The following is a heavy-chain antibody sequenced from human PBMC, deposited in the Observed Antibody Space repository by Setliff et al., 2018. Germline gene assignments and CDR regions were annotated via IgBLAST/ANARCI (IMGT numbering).Heavy chain of an antibody. CDR2: IYHNGNT. Sequence: SETLSLTCTVSGGSISPYFWSWIRQPPGKGLEWIGYIYHNGNTNFNPSLKTRVTMSVDPSKNQIALNLRSVTAADTAVYYCVRDRTAYSYGLDVWAQGTTVTVSS. J-gene: IGHJ6*02. CDR3: VRDRTAYSYGLDV. CDR1: GGSISPYF. D-gene: IGHD5-18*01. V-gene: IGHV4-59*01.